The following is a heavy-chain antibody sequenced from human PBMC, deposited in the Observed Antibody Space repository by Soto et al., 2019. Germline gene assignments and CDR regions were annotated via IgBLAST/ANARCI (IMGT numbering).Heavy chain of an antibody. CDR3: ARASGGGWAFFDY. J-gene: IGHJ4*02. D-gene: IGHD2-15*01. CDR2: ISSSSSTI. CDR1: GFTFSSYS. V-gene: IGHV3-48*02. Sequence: EVQLVESGGGLVQPGGSLRLSCAASGFTFSSYSMNWVRQAPGKGLEWVSYISSSSSTIYYADSVKGRFTISRDNAKNSLYRQMNSLRDEDTAVYYCARASGGGWAFFDYWGQGTLVTVSS.